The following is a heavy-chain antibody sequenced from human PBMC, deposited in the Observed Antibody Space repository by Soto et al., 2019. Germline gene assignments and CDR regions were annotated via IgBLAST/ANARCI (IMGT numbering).Heavy chain of an antibody. V-gene: IGHV1-3*05. CDR2: INAGNGNT. CDR3: ARGSGYYYWDDY. CDR1: GYTFTSYA. D-gene: IGHD3-22*01. J-gene: IGHJ4*02. Sequence: QVQLVQSGAEEKKPGASVKVSCKASGYTFTSYAMHWLRQAPGHRLEWMGWINAGNGNTKYSQKFQGRVTITRDTSASTAYMELSSLRSDDKAVYYCARGSGYYYWDDYWGQGTLVTVSS.